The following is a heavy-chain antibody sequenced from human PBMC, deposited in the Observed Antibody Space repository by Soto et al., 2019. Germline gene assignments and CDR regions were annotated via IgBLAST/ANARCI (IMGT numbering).Heavy chain of an antibody. CDR3: ATLSRTTRGARRTFDI. J-gene: IGHJ3*02. Sequence: QVQLVQSGAEVKKPGSSVKVSCKASGGTFSSYAISWVRQAPGQGLEWMGGIIPIFGTANYAQKFQGRVTITADEPTRTAYMELSSLSSEDTAVDYCATLSRTTRGARRTFDIWGQGTMVTVSS. CDR1: GGTFSSYA. D-gene: IGHD4-17*01. V-gene: IGHV1-69*12. CDR2: IIPIFGTA.